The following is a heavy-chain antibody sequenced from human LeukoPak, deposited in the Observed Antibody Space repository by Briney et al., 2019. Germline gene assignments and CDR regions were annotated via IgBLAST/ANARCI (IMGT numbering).Heavy chain of an antibody. CDR3: ARATGYSSSWYGY. Sequence: SETLSLTCAVYGGSFSGYYWSWIRQPPGKGLEWIGEINHSGSTNYNPSLKSRVTISVDTSKNQFSLKLSSVTAADTAVYYCARATGYSSSWYGYWGQGTLVTISS. CDR1: GGSFSGYY. V-gene: IGHV4-34*01. J-gene: IGHJ4*02. D-gene: IGHD6-13*01. CDR2: INHSGST.